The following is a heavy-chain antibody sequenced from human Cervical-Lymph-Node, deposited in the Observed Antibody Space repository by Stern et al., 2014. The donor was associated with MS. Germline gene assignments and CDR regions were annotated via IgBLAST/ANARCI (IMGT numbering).Heavy chain of an antibody. CDR1: GGSISSGSYY. J-gene: IGHJ4*02. D-gene: IGHD4-17*01. V-gene: IGHV4-61*02. CDR2: FYTRGTP. CDR3: ASLTVTTVDY. Sequence: QVQLQESGPGLVKPSQTLSLTCTVSGGSISSGSYYWSWIRQPAGKGLEWIGLFYTRGTPNSTPSLKSRVPISVDPSKTHFPLKLSSVTAADTAVYYCASLTVTTVDYWGQGTLVTVSS.